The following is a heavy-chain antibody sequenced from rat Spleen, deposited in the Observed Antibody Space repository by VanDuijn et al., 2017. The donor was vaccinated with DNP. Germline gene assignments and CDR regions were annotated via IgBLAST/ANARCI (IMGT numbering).Heavy chain of an antibody. J-gene: IGHJ2*01. Sequence: EVQLVESGGGPVQPGRSLKLSCVASGFIFSNYWMTWIRQAPGKGLEWVASISYDGGSTYYRDSVKGRFTISRDNAKSSLYLQMDSLRSEDTATYYCTTDGWGDWFAYWGQGVMVTVSS. V-gene: IGHV5-31*01. CDR2: ISYDGGST. D-gene: IGHD1-12*02. CDR1: GFIFSNYW. CDR3: TTDGWGDWFAY.